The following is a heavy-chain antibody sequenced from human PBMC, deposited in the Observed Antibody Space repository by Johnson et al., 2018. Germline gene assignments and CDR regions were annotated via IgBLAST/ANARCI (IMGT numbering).Heavy chain of an antibody. CDR2: VSRSSSYI. CDR3: ARDHFDSVMDV. J-gene: IGHJ6*02. V-gene: IGHV3-21*01. Sequence: VQLVESGGGLVKPGGSLGLSCAASGFTFSSYSMNWVRQAPGKGLEWVSSVSRSSSYIYYADSVKGRFTISRENAKNSLYLQMNSLSAEDTDVYYCARDHFDSVMDVWCQGTTVTVSS. CDR1: GFTFSSYS. D-gene: IGHD3-3*02.